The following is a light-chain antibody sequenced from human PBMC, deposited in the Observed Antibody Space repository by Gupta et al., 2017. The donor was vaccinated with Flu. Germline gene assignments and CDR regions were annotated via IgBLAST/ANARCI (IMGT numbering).Light chain of an antibody. CDR2: GAS. CDR3: QQYTDWPLLT. Sequence: EIEMAQSPATLSVSPGERATLSCRASQSVYTNLAWYQQKPGQAPRLLIYGASTRDTGIPGRFSGSGYGTEFTLTISSRQSEDFAVYYCQQYTDWPLLTFGGGTKVEIK. J-gene: IGKJ4*01. CDR1: QSVYTN. V-gene: IGKV3-15*01.